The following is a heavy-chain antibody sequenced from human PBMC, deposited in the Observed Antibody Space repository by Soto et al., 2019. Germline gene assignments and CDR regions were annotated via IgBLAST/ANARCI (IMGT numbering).Heavy chain of an antibody. V-gene: IGHV4-59*01. CDR2: IYHSGST. CDR3: ARTSAGGKYYYGMDV. CDR1: GGSISSYY. Sequence: SETLSLTCTVSGGSISSYYWSWIRQPPGKGLEWIGYIYHSGSTYYNPSLKSRVTISVDRSKNQFSLKLSSVTAADTAVYYCARTSAGGKYYYGMDVWGQGTTVTVSS. J-gene: IGHJ6*02. D-gene: IGHD6-13*01.